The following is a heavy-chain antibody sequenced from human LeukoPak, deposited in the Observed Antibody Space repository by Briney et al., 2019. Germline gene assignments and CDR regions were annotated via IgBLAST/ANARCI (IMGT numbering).Heavy chain of an antibody. J-gene: IGHJ4*02. V-gene: IGHV1-2*02. CDR3: ARVCYDTLTGHFDY. D-gene: IGHD3-9*01. CDR1: GYTFTGYY. CDR2: INPNSGGT. Sequence: ASVKVSCKASGYTFTGYYMHWVRQAPGQGLEWMGWINPNSGGTNYAQKFQGRVTMTRDTSISTAYMELSRLRSDDTAVYYCARVCYDTLTGHFDYWGQGTLVTVSS.